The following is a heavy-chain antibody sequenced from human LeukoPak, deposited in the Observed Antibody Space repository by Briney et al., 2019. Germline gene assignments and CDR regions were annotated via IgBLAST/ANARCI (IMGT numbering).Heavy chain of an antibody. J-gene: IGHJ4*02. CDR2: IIPIFGTA. Sequence: SVKVSCKASGGTFSSYAISWVRQAPGQGLEWMGGIIPIFGTANYAQKFQGRVTMTRDTSTSTVYMELSSLRSEDTAVYYCARDPSVVAATPGDYWGQGTLVTVSS. V-gene: IGHV1-69*05. CDR3: ARDPSVVAATPGDY. D-gene: IGHD2-15*01. CDR1: GGTFSSYA.